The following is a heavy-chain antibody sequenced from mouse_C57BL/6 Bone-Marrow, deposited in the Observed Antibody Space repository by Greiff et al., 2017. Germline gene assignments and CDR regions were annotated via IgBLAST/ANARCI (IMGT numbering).Heavy chain of an antibody. J-gene: IGHJ4*01. Sequence: VQRVESGPGLVAPSQSLSITCTVSGFSFTSYGVDWVRQSPGKGLEWLGVIWGVGSTNYNSALKSRLSISKDNSKSQVFLKMNSLQTDDTAMYYCASIDGYYAMDYWGQGTSVTVSS. CDR3: ASIDGYYAMDY. CDR2: IWGVGST. V-gene: IGHV2-6*01. D-gene: IGHD2-3*01. CDR1: GFSFTSYG.